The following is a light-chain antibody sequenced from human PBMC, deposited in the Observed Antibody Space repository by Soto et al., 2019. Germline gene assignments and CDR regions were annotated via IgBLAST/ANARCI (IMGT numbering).Light chain of an antibody. V-gene: IGKV1-5*03. CDR3: QQYNSYSSLT. J-gene: IGKJ4*01. CDR1: QTINSW. CDR2: KAS. Sequence: DIQMTQSPSTLSASVGDRVTITCRASQTINSWLAWYQQKPGEAPKLLIYKASTLHTGVPSRFSGSGSGTEFTLTISCLQPDDFATYYCQQYNSYSSLTSGGGTKVEIK.